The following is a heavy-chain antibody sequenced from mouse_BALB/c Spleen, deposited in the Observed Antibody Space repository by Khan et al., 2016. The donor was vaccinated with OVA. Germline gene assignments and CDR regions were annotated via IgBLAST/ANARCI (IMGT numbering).Heavy chain of an antibody. CDR2: IWSGGST. CDR3: ARKKYGNYVSLDY. V-gene: IGHV2-6-4*01. Sequence: QVQLKESGPGLVAPSQSLSITCTVSGFSLSSYSVHWVRQPPGKGLEWLGLIWSGGSTDYNSALTSRLSISKDNSKSQVFLKMNSLQNGDTAMYYCARKKYGNYVSLDYWGQGTSVTVSS. CDR1: GFSLSSYS. D-gene: IGHD2-10*02. J-gene: IGHJ4*01.